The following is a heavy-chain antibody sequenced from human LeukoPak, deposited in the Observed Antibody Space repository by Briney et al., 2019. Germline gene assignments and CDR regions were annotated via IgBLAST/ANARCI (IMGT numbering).Heavy chain of an antibody. D-gene: IGHD3-22*01. CDR1: GGTFSSYA. J-gene: IGHJ3*02. CDR3: ARDSSGYYYNAFDI. CDR2: IIPIFGTA. Sequence: SVKVSCKASGGTFSSYAISWVRQAPGQGLEWMGGIIPIFGTANYAQKFQGRVTITADESTSTAYMELSSLRSEDTAVYYCARDSSGYYYNAFDIWGQGTMVTVSS. V-gene: IGHV1-69*13.